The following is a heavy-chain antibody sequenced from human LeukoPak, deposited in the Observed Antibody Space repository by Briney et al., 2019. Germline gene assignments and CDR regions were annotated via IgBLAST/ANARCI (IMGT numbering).Heavy chain of an antibody. V-gene: IGHV3-48*03. Sequence: GGSLRLSCAASGFTFSSHEMNWVRQAPGKGLEWVSYIHSSGTIMYYADSVKGRFTISRDNVENPLYLQMNSLRAEDTAVYYCARSPLFDVTNFDYWGQGTLVTVSS. D-gene: IGHD3-10*02. CDR3: ARSPLFDVTNFDY. CDR2: IHSSGTIM. CDR1: GFTFSSHE. J-gene: IGHJ4*02.